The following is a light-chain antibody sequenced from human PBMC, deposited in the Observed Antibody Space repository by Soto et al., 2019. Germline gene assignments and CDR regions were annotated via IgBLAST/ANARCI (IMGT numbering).Light chain of an antibody. CDR1: SSDVGGYNY. Sequence: QSALTQPASVSGSPGQSITISCTGTSSDVGGYNYVSWYQQHPGKAPKLMIYDVSNRPSGVSNRFSGSKSGNTASLTISGIQAEDEADYYCSSYTSSSTLVVFGGWTTLTVL. CDR3: SSYTSSSTLVV. V-gene: IGLV2-14*01. J-gene: IGLJ2*01. CDR2: DVS.